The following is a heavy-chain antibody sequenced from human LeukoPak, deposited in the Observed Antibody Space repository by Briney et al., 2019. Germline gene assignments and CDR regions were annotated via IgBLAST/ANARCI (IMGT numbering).Heavy chain of an antibody. CDR3: ATYGSGSYSSDYAFDI. J-gene: IGHJ3*02. D-gene: IGHD3-10*01. Sequence: PGGSLRLSCAASGFTFGDYYMSWIRQAPGKGLEWVSYISSSSSYTNYADSVKGRFTISRDNAKNSLYLQMNSLRAEDTAVYYCATYGSGSYSSDYAFDIWGQGTMVTVSS. CDR1: GFTFGDYY. V-gene: IGHV3-11*03. CDR2: ISSSSSYT.